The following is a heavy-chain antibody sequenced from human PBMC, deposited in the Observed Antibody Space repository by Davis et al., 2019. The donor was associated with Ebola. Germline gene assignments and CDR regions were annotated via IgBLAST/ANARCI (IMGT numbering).Heavy chain of an antibody. J-gene: IGHJ4*02. V-gene: IGHV4-38-2*02. CDR3: ARDFRPWQVVYSQFDY. D-gene: IGHD2-8*02. CDR1: GYSITNGYF. Sequence: SETLSLTCGVSGYSITNGYFWGWVRQPPGKGLEWIGNIYYSGNTYYTPSLKSRATISVDTSKNQFSLNLKSVTAADTAVYYCARDFRPWQVVYSQFDYWGQGTLVTVSS. CDR2: IYYSGNT.